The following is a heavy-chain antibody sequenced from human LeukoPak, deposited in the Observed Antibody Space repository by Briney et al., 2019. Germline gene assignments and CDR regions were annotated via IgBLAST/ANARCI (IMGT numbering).Heavy chain of an antibody. CDR2: IYHTGST. CDR1: GASISSSY. V-gene: IGHV4-59*01. D-gene: IGHD6-13*01. J-gene: IGHJ4*02. Sequence: SETLSLTCTVSGASISSSYWSWIRQSPGKGLEWIGYIYHTGSTNYNPSLESRVTISVDRSKNQFSLKLTSVTAADTAVYYCAGSSSWGPFDYWGQGTLVTVSS. CDR3: AGSSSWGPFDY.